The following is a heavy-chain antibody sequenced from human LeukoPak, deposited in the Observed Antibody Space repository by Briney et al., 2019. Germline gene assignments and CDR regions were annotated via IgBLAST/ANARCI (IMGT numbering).Heavy chain of an antibody. CDR3: ARDWWGAVAGYFDY. CDR1: GFTFSSYS. D-gene: IGHD6-19*01. J-gene: IGHJ4*02. V-gene: IGHV3-21*01. CDR2: ISSSSSYI. Sequence: GGSLRLSCAASGFTFSSYSMNWVRQAQGKGLEWVSSISSSSSYIYYADSVKGRFTISRDNAKNSLYLQMNSLRAEDTAVYYCARDWWGAVAGYFDYWGQGTLVTVSS.